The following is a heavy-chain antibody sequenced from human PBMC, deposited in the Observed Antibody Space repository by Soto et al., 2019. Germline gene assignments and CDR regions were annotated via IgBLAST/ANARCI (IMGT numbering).Heavy chain of an antibody. Sequence: QVQLVQSGPEVKMPGASVKVSCKASGYSFPTYGFSWVRQAPGQGLEWVGWISASNGDTNYAQKFQGRVTMTTDRATNTAYMDLRSLTSDDTAVYYCARDEGVPNFAGFDYWGQGPLVTVSS. V-gene: IGHV1-18*04. D-gene: IGHD7-27*01. J-gene: IGHJ4*02. CDR2: ISASNGDT. CDR3: ARDEGVPNFAGFDY. CDR1: GYSFPTYG.